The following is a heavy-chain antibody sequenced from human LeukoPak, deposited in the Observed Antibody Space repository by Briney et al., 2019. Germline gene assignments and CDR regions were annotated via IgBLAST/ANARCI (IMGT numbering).Heavy chain of an antibody. CDR1: GGTFISYA. CDR2: IIPIFGTA. CDR3: ARGYCSSTSCYDYMDV. D-gene: IGHD2-2*01. J-gene: IGHJ6*03. Sequence: GSSVKVSCKASGGTFISYAISGVRQAPRQGVEWMGGIIPIFGTANYAQKFQGRVTITTDESTSRAYMELSSLRSEDTAVYYCARGYCSSTSCYDYMDVWGKGTTVTVSS. V-gene: IGHV1-69*05.